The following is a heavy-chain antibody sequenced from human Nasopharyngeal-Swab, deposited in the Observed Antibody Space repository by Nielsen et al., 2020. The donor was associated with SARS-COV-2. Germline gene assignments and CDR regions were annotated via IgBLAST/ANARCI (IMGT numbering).Heavy chain of an antibody. Sequence: GGSLRLSCAASGFTFSSYAMSWVRQAPGKGLEWVSGISFSGGSTYYADSVKGRFTISRDNSKNSLYLQMNSLRAEDTAVYYCARDVGHIVVVVATDLGAFDIWGQGTMVTVSS. J-gene: IGHJ3*02. V-gene: IGHV3-23*01. CDR1: GFTFSSYA. CDR2: ISFSGGST. CDR3: ARDVGHIVVVVATDLGAFDI. D-gene: IGHD2-15*01.